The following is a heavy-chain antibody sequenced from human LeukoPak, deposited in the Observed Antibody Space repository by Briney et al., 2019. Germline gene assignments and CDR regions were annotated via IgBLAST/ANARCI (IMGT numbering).Heavy chain of an antibody. CDR1: GYTFTGYY. Sequence: ASVKVSCKASGYTFTGYYMHWVRQAPGQGREWMGRINPNSGGKKNGQKFQSRVTMTRDTSMSTAYMELSRLRSDDTAVYYCARSGIAAAGTPQGIYYYYYMDVWGKGTTVTVSS. J-gene: IGHJ6*03. V-gene: IGHV1-2*06. D-gene: IGHD6-13*01. CDR3: ARSGIAAAGTPQGIYYYYYMDV. CDR2: INPNSGGK.